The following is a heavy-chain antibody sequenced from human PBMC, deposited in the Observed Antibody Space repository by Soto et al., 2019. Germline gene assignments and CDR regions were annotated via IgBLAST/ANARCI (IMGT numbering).Heavy chain of an antibody. CDR1: GFNLGSYW. D-gene: IGHD1-1*01. CDR2: INDYGTTI. V-gene: IGHV3-74*01. J-gene: IGHJ4*02. CDR3: ARGGLDHFDY. Sequence: EVQLVESGGGLVQPGGSLRLSCAASGFNLGSYWMPWVRQAPGKGLVWVSRINDYGTTINYAESVEGRFTISRDDAKSEVYLQMNNLRAEDTAVYYCARGGLDHFDYWGQGALVTVSS.